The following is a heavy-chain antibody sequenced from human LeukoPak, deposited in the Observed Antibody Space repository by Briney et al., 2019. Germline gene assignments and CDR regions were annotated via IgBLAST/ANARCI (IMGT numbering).Heavy chain of an antibody. V-gene: IGHV4-4*09. J-gene: IGHJ4*02. Sequence: SETLSLTCTVSRGSISGSIRSYYWSWLRQPPGKGLEWIGYISSSGSVNDNPSLRSRVTISVDTSKNQFFLNLSSVRAADTAVYYCARIPLGYSGAYYFDYWGQGTLVTVS. CDR1: RGSISGSIRSYY. D-gene: IGHD5-12*01. CDR3: ARIPLGYSGAYYFDY. CDR2: ISSSGSV.